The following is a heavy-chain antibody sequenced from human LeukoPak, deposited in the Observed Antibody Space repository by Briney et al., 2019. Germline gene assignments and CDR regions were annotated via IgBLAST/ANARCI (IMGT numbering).Heavy chain of an antibody. Sequence: ASVKVSCKASGYTFTSYGISWVRQAPGQGLEWTGWISAYNGNTNYAQKLQGRVTMTTDTSTSTAYMELRSLRSDDTAVYYCARDRSVVVPAATWFDPRGQGTLVTVSS. CDR3: ARDRSVVVPAATWFDP. CDR2: ISAYNGNT. J-gene: IGHJ5*02. D-gene: IGHD2-2*01. CDR1: GYTFTSYG. V-gene: IGHV1-18*01.